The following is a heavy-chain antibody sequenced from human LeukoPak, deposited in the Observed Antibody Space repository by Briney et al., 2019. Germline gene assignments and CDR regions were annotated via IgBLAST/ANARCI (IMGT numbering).Heavy chain of an antibody. CDR2: IYYSGST. D-gene: IGHD3-10*01. Sequence: PAETLSLTCTVSGGSISSYYWSWIRQPPGKGLEWIGYIYYSGSTNYNPSLKSRVTISVDTSKNQFSLKLSSVTAADTAVYYCAGFGENGMDVWGQGTTVTVS. CDR1: GGSISSYY. CDR3: AGFGENGMDV. J-gene: IGHJ6*02. V-gene: IGHV4-59*01.